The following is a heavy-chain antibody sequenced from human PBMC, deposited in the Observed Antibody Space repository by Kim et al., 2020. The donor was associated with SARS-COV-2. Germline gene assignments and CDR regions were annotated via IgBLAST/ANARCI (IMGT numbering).Heavy chain of an antibody. CDR3: AREYVSRSPRPFDF. Sequence: ASVKVSCKASGYIFTDYYMHWVRQAPGQGLEWMGRIIPDSGATNYAQKFQGRVTMTRDTSISTAYMELSRLGSDDTAVYYCAREYVSRSPRPFDFWGQGTLVTVSS. D-gene: IGHD6-6*01. V-gene: IGHV1-2*06. CDR1: GYIFTDYY. CDR2: IIPDSGAT. J-gene: IGHJ4*02.